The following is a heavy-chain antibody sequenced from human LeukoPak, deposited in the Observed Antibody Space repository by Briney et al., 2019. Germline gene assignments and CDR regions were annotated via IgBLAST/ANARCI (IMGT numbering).Heavy chain of an antibody. CDR3: AKALPSLVRAYLNFDY. CDR1: QFTFSYYA. J-gene: IGHJ4*02. V-gene: IGHV3-23*01. CDR2: VGGSGEYT. Sequence: GGSLRLSCSGAQFTFSYYAMTWVRQAPGEGLEWVAGVGGSGEYTYYADSVKGRFTISRDNSKNTLYLQMNSLRAEDTAVYYCAKALPSLVRAYLNFDYWGQGTLVTVSS. D-gene: IGHD3-10*01.